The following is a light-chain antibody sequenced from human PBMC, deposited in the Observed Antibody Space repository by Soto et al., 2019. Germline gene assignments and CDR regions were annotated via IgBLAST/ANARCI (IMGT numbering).Light chain of an antibody. V-gene: IGKV1-5*03. Sequence: DIQMTQSPSTLSASVGDRVTITCRASQSISSWLAWYQQKPGKAPKLLIYKASTLESGVPSTFSGSGSGTEFTLTISNLQPDDFATYYCQQYSDYPRTFGQGTRVEV. CDR3: QQYSDYPRT. CDR1: QSISSW. CDR2: KAS. J-gene: IGKJ1*01.